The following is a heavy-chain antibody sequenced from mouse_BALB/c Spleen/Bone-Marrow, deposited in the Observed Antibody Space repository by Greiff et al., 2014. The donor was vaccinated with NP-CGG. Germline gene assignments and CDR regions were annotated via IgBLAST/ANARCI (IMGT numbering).Heavy chain of an antibody. D-gene: IGHD1-1*02. Sequence: EVMLVESGGDLVKPGGSLKLSCAASGFTFSDFYMFWFRQTLEKRLEWVATISDGGTYTYYPDSVKGRFTISRDNAKNNLYLQMSSLKSEDTAMYYCARSGERYGAMDYWGQGTSVTVSS. CDR1: GFTFSDFY. J-gene: IGHJ4*01. V-gene: IGHV5-4*02. CDR3: ARSGERYGAMDY. CDR2: ISDGGTYT.